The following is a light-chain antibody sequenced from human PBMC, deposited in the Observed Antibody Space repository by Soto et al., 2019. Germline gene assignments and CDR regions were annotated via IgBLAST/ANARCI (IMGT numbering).Light chain of an antibody. CDR3: QQRSNWIFT. Sequence: EIVLTQSPATLSLSPGERATLSCRASQGVSSYLAWYQQKPGQAPRLLMYDASNRATGIPARFSGSGSGTDFTLTISSLEPEDFAVYYCQQRSNWIFTFGPGTRVDFK. CDR2: DAS. J-gene: IGKJ3*01. CDR1: QGVSSY. V-gene: IGKV3-11*01.